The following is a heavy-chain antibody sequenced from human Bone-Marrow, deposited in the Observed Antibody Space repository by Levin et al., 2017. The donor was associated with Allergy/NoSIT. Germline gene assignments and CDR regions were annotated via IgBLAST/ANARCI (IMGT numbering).Heavy chain of an antibody. Sequence: KISCKASGGTFSSYTISWVRQAPGQGLEWMGRIIPILGIANYAQKFQGRVTITADKSTSTAYMELSSLRSEDTAVYYCARSEVAVAGSLLGYFDLWGRGTLVTVSS. D-gene: IGHD6-19*01. CDR1: GGTFSSYT. CDR2: IIPILGIA. V-gene: IGHV1-69*02. CDR3: ARSEVAVAGSLLGYFDL. J-gene: IGHJ2*01.